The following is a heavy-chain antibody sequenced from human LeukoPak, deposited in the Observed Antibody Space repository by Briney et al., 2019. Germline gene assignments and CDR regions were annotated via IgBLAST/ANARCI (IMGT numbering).Heavy chain of an antibody. CDR1: GSSISSSSYC. J-gene: IGHJ4*02. D-gene: IGHD5-18*01. CDR3: ARLVMMDTAMVSRALFDY. Sequence: SETLSLTCTVSGSSISSSSYCWGWIRQPPGKGLEWIGSIYYSGSTYYNPSLKSRVTISVDTSKNQFSLTLSSVTAADTAVYYCARLVMMDTAMVSRALFDYWGQGTLVTVSS. V-gene: IGHV4-39*01. CDR2: IYYSGST.